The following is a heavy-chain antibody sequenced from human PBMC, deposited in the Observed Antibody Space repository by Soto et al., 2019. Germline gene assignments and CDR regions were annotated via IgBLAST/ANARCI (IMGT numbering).Heavy chain of an antibody. CDR2: IYYSGST. Sequence: TLSLPCTVSGGSVSRGCYYWSWIRKHPGKGLEWIWYIYYSGSTYYNPSLKSRVTISVDTSKNQFSLKLSSVTSADTALYYCERENHYYDSGGTMYYFDYWGQGTLGTVSS. CDR3: ERENHYYDSGGTMYYFDY. CDR1: GGSVSRGCYY. V-gene: IGHV4-31*03. D-gene: IGHD3-22*01. J-gene: IGHJ4*02.